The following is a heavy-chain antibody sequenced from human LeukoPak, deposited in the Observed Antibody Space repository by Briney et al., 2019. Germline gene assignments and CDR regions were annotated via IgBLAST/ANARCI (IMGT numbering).Heavy chain of an antibody. D-gene: IGHD6-19*01. CDR3: ARHWGRIAVAGGPGY. CDR1: GITLSNYG. CDR2: ISDGGGSR. Sequence: GGSLRLSCAVSGITLSNYGMSWIRQAPGKGLEWVAGISDGGGSRNYADSVKGRFTISRDNSANTLYLQMSSLRVEDTAVYYCARHWGRIAVAGGPGYWGQGALVTVSS. J-gene: IGHJ4*02. V-gene: IGHV3-23*01.